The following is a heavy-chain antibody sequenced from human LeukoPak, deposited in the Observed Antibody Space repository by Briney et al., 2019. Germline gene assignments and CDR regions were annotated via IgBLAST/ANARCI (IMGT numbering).Heavy chain of an antibody. J-gene: IGHJ4*02. D-gene: IGHD4-17*01. Sequence: GGSLRLSCAASGFTFSSYSMNWVRQAPGKGLEWVSYISSSSSTIYYADSVKGQFTISRDNAKNSLYLQMNSLRAEDTAAYYCARKSYGDYDDYWGQGTLVTVSS. CDR3: ARKSYGDYDDY. V-gene: IGHV3-48*01. CDR2: ISSSSSTI. CDR1: GFTFSSYS.